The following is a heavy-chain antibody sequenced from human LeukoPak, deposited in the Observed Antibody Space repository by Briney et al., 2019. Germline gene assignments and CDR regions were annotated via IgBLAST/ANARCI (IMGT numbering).Heavy chain of an antibody. CDR2: IYYSGSS. J-gene: IGHJ4*02. CDR3: VRDFYYRADF. V-gene: IGHV4-59*01. CDR1: GSSISSYY. D-gene: IGHD3-10*01. Sequence: PSETLSLTCTVSGSSISSYYWTWIRQPPGKGLEWIGYIYYSGSSNYNPSLKSRVTISVDTSKNQFSLKLSSVTAADTAVYYCVRDFYYRADFWGQGTPVTVSS.